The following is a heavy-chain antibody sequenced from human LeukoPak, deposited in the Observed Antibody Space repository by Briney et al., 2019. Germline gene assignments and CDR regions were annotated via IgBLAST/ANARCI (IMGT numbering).Heavy chain of an antibody. CDR1: GFTFSSYW. Sequence: GGSLRLSCAASGFTFSSYWMSWVRQAPGKGLEWVANMKQDGSEKYYVDSVKGRFTISRDNAKNSLYLQMNSLRAEDTAVYYCARILSSIAAADSYDYWGQGTLVTVSS. CDR2: MKQDGSEK. D-gene: IGHD6-13*01. J-gene: IGHJ4*02. CDR3: ARILSSIAAADSYDY. V-gene: IGHV3-7*01.